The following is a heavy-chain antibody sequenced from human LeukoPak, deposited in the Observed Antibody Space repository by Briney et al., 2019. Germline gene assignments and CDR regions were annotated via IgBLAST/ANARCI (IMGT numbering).Heavy chain of an antibody. D-gene: IGHD3-9*01. CDR2: IIPIFGTP. CDR1: GGTFSSYI. Sequence: SVKVSCKASGGTFSSYIITWVRQAPGQGLEWMGRIIPIFGTPDYAQKFQGRVTITADEPTSTAYMELSRLRFEDTAVYYCARQGYTNNLGGYFGDKDDGFDLWGQGTMVTVSS. CDR3: ARQGYTNNLGGYFGDKDDGFDL. V-gene: IGHV1-69*13. J-gene: IGHJ3*01.